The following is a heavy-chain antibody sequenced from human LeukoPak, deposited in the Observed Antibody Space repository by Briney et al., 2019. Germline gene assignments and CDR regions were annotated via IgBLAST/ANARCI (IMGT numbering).Heavy chain of an antibody. D-gene: IGHD6-13*01. V-gene: IGHV1-46*01. Sequence: ASMKVSCKASGYTFTNYYMHWVRQAPGQGLEWMGVISPSGGSTTYAQKFQGRVTMTRDTSTSTVYMELSILRSEDTAVYYCAREGTFSSPRNWFDPWGQGTLVTVSS. CDR1: GYTFTNYY. CDR2: ISPSGGST. CDR3: AREGTFSSPRNWFDP. J-gene: IGHJ5*02.